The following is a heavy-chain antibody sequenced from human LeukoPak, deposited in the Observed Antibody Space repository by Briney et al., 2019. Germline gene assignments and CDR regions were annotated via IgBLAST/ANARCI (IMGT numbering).Heavy chain of an antibody. CDR2: IYYSGST. V-gene: IGHV4-30-4*01. Sequence: SQTLSLTCTVSGGSISSGDYYWSWIRQPPGKGLEWIGYIYYSGSTYYNPSLKSRVTISVDTSKNQFSLKLSSVTAADTAVYYCARVRGDRVRTYRNGWFDPWGQGTLVTVSS. J-gene: IGHJ5*02. D-gene: IGHD3-16*01. CDR3: ARVRGDRVRTYRNGWFDP. CDR1: GGSISSGDYY.